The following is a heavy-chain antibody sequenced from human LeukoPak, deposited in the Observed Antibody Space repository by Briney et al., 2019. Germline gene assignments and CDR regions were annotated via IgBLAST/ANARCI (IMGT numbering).Heavy chain of an antibody. D-gene: IGHD3-3*01. J-gene: IGHJ4*02. CDR1: GFTFSNYA. CDR3: AKGVPLSGRTTHFDY. CDR2: ITNSGSTT. Sequence: GGSLRLSCAASGFTFSNYAMTWVRQAPGKGLEWVAIITNSGSTTYYVDSVKGRFTISRDNSETTLRLQMNSLRADDTATYYCAKGVPLSGRTTHFDYWGQGTLVIVSS. V-gene: IGHV3-23*05.